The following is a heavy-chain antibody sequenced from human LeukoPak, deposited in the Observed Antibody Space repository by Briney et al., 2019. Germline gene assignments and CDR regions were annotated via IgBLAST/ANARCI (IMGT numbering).Heavy chain of an antibody. J-gene: IGHJ4*02. D-gene: IGHD6-13*01. CDR3: ARHGIETIAAARQWPPLYYFDY. CDR2: IYYSGST. Sequence: SETLSLTCTVPGGSISSYYWSWIRQPPGKGLECIGYIYYSGSTNYNPSLKSRVTISVDTSKNQFSLKLSSVTAADTAVYYCARHGIETIAAARQWPPLYYFDYWGQGTLVTVSS. V-gene: IGHV4-59*08. CDR1: GGSISSYY.